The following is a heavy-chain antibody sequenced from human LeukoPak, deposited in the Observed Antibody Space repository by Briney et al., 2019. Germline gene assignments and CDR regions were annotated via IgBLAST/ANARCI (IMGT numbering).Heavy chain of an antibody. D-gene: IGHD6-13*01. CDR2: IYTSGST. J-gene: IGHJ4*02. V-gene: IGHV4-4*07. CDR1: GGSISSYY. Sequence: PPETLSLTCTVSGGSISSYYWSWIRQPAGKGLEWIGRIYTSGSTNYNPSLKSRVTMSVDTSKNQFSLKLSSVTAADTAVYYCARAYSSSWYSGEYYFDYWGQGTLVTVSS. CDR3: ARAYSSSWYSGEYYFDY.